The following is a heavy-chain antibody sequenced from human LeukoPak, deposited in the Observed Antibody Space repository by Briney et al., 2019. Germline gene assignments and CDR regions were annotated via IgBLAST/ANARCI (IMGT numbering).Heavy chain of an antibody. J-gene: IGHJ4*02. D-gene: IGHD3-22*01. CDR3: ARDLHYYDSSGYYY. CDR1: GFTLSINY. Sequence: GGSLSLSCALSGFTLSINYMSGVPQAPGEGGEWGSVIYNGESTYYADPLKCRFTISRDNSKNTLYLQMNSLRAEDTAVYYCARDLHYYDSSGYYYWGEGTLVTVSS. V-gene: IGHV3-66*02. CDR2: IYNGEST.